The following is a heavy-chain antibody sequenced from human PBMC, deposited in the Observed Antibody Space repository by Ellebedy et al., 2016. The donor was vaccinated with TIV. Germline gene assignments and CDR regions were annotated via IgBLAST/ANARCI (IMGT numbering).Heavy chain of an antibody. V-gene: IGHV4-38-2*02. CDR1: GYSISSGYY. CDR2: IYHSEST. D-gene: IGHD1-14*01. CDR3: ARDLNPPMYYFDY. Sequence: SETLSLTCTVSGYSISSGYYWAWLRPPPGTGLEWIGNIYHSESTYYNPSLKSRVTISVDTSKNQFSLKLSSVTAADTAVYYCARDLNPPMYYFDYWGQGTLVTVSS. J-gene: IGHJ4*02.